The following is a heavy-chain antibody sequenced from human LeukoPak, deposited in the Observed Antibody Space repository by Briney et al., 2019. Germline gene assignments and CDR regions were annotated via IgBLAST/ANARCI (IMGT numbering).Heavy chain of an antibody. CDR1: GYSISNGYY. CDR2: IHPSGST. J-gene: IGHJ5*02. Sequence: SETLSLTCTVSGYSISNGYYWGWIRQPPGTGLEWIGSIHPSGSTFYNPSLKSRVTISVDTSKNQFSLRLSSVTAADTAVYYCARSYASSWYWNWFDPWGQGTLVTVSS. V-gene: IGHV4-38-2*02. D-gene: IGHD6-13*01. CDR3: ARSYASSWYWNWFDP.